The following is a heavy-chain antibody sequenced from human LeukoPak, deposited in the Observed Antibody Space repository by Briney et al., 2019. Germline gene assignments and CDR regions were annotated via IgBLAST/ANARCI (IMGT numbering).Heavy chain of an antibody. CDR3: AKQIVGATRYFDY. CDR2: ITNSGGST. J-gene: IGHJ4*02. V-gene: IGHV3-23*01. Sequence: PGGSLRLSCAASGFTFNSYAMSWVRQAPGKGLEWVSTITNSGGSTYYADSVEGRFTISRDNSKNTLYLQMNSLRAEDTAVYYCAKQIVGATRYFDYWGQGTLVTVSS. D-gene: IGHD1-26*01. CDR1: GFTFNSYA.